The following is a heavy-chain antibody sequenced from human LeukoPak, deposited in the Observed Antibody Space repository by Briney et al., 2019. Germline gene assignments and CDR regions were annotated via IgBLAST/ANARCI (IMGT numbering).Heavy chain of an antibody. V-gene: IGHV4-59*01. Sequence: PSESLSLTCTVSGGSISSYYWSWVRQPPGKGLEWVGYIYYSGSTNYNPSLKSRVTISVDTSKNQFSLKLSSVTAADTAVYYFARYRPNWGDAFYICGQGEMVTVSS. CDR2: IYYSGST. CDR1: GGSISSYY. CDR3: ARYRPNWGDAFYI. J-gene: IGHJ3*02. D-gene: IGHD7-27*01.